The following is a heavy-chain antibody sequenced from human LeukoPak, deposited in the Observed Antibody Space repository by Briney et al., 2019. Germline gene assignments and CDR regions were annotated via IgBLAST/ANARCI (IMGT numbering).Heavy chain of an antibody. V-gene: IGHV3-23*01. CDR2: ISDTGGST. Sequence: GGSLRLSCAASGFTFSRYGMTWVRQAPGKGLEWVSTISDTGGSTYYPDSVKDRFTISRDNSKNTLYLQMNGLRAEDTAIYYCATGAYFDHWGQGTLVTVSS. J-gene: IGHJ4*02. CDR3: ATGAYFDH. CDR1: GFTFSRYG.